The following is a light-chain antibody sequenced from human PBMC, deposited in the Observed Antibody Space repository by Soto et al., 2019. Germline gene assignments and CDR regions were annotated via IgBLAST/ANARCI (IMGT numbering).Light chain of an antibody. CDR1: QSVSNY. Sequence: ETVMTQSPATLSVSPGERATLSCRASQSVSNYLAWYQQKPGQAPRLLIYDASNRATGIPARFSGSGSGTDFTLTISSLEPEDFAIYYCQQRSNWPPLITFGQGTRLEIK. CDR2: DAS. CDR3: QQRSNWPPLIT. V-gene: IGKV3-11*01. J-gene: IGKJ5*01.